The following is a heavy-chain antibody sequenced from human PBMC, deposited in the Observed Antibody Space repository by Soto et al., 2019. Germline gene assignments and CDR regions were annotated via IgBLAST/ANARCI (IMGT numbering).Heavy chain of an antibody. Sequence: ESGPTLVNPTETITLTCTFSGFSLTSPGMCVSWIRQPPGKALEWLALIERDDDDKYYSTSLKTRLTISKDTRKNQVVLTMANMDPADTGTYYCARSIRGPRRFNGMDVWGQGTTVTVSS. V-gene: IGHV2-70*13. CDR1: GFSLTSPGMC. CDR2: IERDDDDK. CDR3: ARSIRGPRRFNGMDV. D-gene: IGHD1-20*01. J-gene: IGHJ6*02.